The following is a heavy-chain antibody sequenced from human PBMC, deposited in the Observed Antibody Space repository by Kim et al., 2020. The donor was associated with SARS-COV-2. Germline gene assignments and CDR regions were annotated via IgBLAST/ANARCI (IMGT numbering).Heavy chain of an antibody. CDR3: AKALHYFDSSPCQS. D-gene: IGHD3-9*01. J-gene: IGHJ4*02. CDR1: GFTFEDFA. CDR2: ISGDGDSA. Sequence: GGSLRLSCAASGFTFEDFAMHWVRQVPGKGLEWVSLISGDGDSAYYADSVKGRFTISRDNNRDTLFLRMTSLRPEDTAFYYCAKALHYFDSSPCQSWGQGPLVSVSS. V-gene: IGHV3-43*02.